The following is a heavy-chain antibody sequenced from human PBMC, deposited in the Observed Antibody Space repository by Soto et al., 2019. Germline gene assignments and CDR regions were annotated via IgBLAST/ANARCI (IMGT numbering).Heavy chain of an antibody. V-gene: IGHV3-23*01. CDR2: ISGSGGST. CDR3: AKELAAEWEQPKDAVDM. CDR1: GFTFSGYA. Sequence: EVQLLESGGGLVQPGGSLRLSCAASGFTFSGYAMNWVRQAPGKGLEWVSSISGSGGSTYYADSVKGRFTISRDNSKNSLYLQMKRLRAEATVLYCCAKELAAEWEQPKDAVDMWGQGTIVTVSS. D-gene: IGHD1-26*01. J-gene: IGHJ3*02.